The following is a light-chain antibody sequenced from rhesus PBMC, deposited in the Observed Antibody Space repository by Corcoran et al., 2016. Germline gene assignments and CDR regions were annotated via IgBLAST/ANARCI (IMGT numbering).Light chain of an antibody. CDR1: SSDIGGYNY. J-gene: IGLJ1*01. CDR3: SSYAGSNTYI. CDR2: EVS. V-gene: IGLV2-32*02. Sequence: QSALTQPTSVTKSLGQSVTISCTGTSSDIGGYNYVSWYQQHPGTAPKLMIYEVSQRPSGVSDRFSGSKSGNTASLTISGLQAEDEADYYCSSYAGSNTYIFGAGTRLTVL.